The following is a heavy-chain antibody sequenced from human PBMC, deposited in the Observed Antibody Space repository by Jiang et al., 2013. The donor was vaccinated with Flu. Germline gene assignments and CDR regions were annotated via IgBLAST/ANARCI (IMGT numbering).Heavy chain of an antibody. Sequence: YTGTTDSNPSLESRVDLSIDTAKNQFSLNLRSVTAADTAEYYCAAATSVTMWAFAVWGQGTMVSVLF. J-gene: IGHJ3*01. D-gene: IGHD3-10*02. CDR3: AAATSVTMWAFAV. V-gene: IGHV4-30-2*05. CDR2: YTGTT.